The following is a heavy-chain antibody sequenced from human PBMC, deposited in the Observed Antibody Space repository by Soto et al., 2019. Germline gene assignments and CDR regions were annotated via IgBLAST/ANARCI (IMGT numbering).Heavy chain of an antibody. Sequence: QVQLVQSGAEVKKPGSSVKVSCKASGGTFSSYAISWVRQAPGQGLEWMGGIIPIFGTANYAQKFQGRVTITAAESTSTAYMELSSLISEDTAVYYCAGPPELTRIYYYYGMDVWGQGTTVTVSS. D-gene: IGHD1-7*01. CDR2: IIPIFGTA. V-gene: IGHV1-69*12. CDR3: AGPPELTRIYYYYGMDV. CDR1: GGTFSSYA. J-gene: IGHJ6*02.